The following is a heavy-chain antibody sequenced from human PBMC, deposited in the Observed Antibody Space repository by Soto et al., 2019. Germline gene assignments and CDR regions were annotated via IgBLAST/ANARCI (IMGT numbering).Heavy chain of an antibody. Sequence: QVQLQQWGAGLLKPSETLSLTCAVYGGSFSGYYWSWIRQPPGKGLEWIGEINHSGSTNYNPSLKSRVTISVSTSKNQFSLKLSSVTAADTAVYYCARGTYCSSTSCYWGMDVWGQGTTVTVSS. CDR3: ARGTYCSSTSCYWGMDV. J-gene: IGHJ6*02. D-gene: IGHD2-2*01. V-gene: IGHV4-34*01. CDR2: INHSGST. CDR1: GGSFSGYY.